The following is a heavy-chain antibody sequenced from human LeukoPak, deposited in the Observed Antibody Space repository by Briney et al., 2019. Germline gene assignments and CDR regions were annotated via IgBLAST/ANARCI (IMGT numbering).Heavy chain of an antibody. Sequence: SETLSLTCTVSGGSISSYYWSWIRQPAGKGLEWIGRIYTSGSTNYNPSLKSRVTMSVDTSKNQFSLKLSSVTAADTAVYYCARMIFGVVTHYYMDVWGKGTTVTVSS. CDR3: ARMIFGVVTHYYMDV. D-gene: IGHD3-3*01. J-gene: IGHJ6*03. CDR1: GGSISSYY. CDR2: IYTSGST. V-gene: IGHV4-4*07.